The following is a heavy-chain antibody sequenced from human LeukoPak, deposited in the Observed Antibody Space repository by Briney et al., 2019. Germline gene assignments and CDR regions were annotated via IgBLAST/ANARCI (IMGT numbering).Heavy chain of an antibody. CDR3: ARAGLYGDNAFDI. D-gene: IGHD4-17*01. J-gene: IGHJ3*02. CDR2: MNPNSGNT. CDR1: GYTFTSYD. Sequence: ASVKISCKASGYTFTSYDINWERQVTGQGLEWMGWMNPNSGNTGYAQKFQGRVTMTRYTSISTAYMELSSLRSEDTAVDYCARAGLYGDNAFDIWGQGKMVTVSS. V-gene: IGHV1-8*01.